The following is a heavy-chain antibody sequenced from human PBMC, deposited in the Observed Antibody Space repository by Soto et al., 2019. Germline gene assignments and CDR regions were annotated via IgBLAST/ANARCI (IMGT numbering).Heavy chain of an antibody. CDR1: GFTLRSYA. Sequence: GGSLRLSCEASGFTLRSYAMTWIRQAPGKWLEWVSLISANDVGTYYAESVKTRFTISTDQSRNTVYLQMDSLRADDTAIYYCAKAKNDYNWDNRPPFDYWGQGTLVTVSS. CDR2: ISANDVGT. D-gene: IGHD1-20*01. CDR3: AKAKNDYNWDNRPPFDY. J-gene: IGHJ4*02. V-gene: IGHV3-23*01.